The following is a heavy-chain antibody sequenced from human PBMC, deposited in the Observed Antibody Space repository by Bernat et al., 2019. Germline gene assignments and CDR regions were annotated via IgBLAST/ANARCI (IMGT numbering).Heavy chain of an antibody. CDR3: ATTYDFWSGGSYYYYGMDV. D-gene: IGHD3-3*01. J-gene: IGHJ6*02. Sequence: QVQLQESGPGLVKPSQTLSLTCTVSGGSISSGGYYWSWIRQHPGKGLEWIGYIYYSGSTYYNPSLKSRVTKSVDRSKNQFALKLSSVTAADTAVYYCATTYDFWSGGSYYYYGMDVWGQGTTVTVSS. CDR2: IYYSGST. CDR1: GGSISSGGYY. V-gene: IGHV4-31*03.